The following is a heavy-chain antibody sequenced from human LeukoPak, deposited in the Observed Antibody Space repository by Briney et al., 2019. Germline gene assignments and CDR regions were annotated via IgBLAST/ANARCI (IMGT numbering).Heavy chain of an antibody. J-gene: IGHJ2*01. CDR1: GFTVSSNY. CDR2: ISSSGSTI. Sequence: GGSLRLSCAASGFTVSSNYMSWVRQAPGKGLEWVSYISSSGSTIYYADSVKGRFTTSRDNAKNSLYLQMNSLRPEDTAVYYCARVDTAMVYWYFDLWGRGTLVTVSS. D-gene: IGHD5-18*01. CDR3: ARVDTAMVYWYFDL. V-gene: IGHV3-11*04.